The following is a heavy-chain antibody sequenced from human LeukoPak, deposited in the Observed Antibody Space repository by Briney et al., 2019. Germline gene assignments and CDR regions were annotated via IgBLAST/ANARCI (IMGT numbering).Heavy chain of an antibody. CDR3: ARDRYYDSSGYYTFGNY. CDR1: GYTLTELS. V-gene: IGHV1-24*01. D-gene: IGHD3-22*01. Sequence: ASVKVSCKVSGYTLTELSMHWVRQAPGKGLEWMGGFDPEDGETIYAQKFQGRVTITADESTSTAYMELSSLRSEDTAVYYCARDRYYDSSGYYTFGNYWGQGTLVTVSS. J-gene: IGHJ4*02. CDR2: FDPEDGET.